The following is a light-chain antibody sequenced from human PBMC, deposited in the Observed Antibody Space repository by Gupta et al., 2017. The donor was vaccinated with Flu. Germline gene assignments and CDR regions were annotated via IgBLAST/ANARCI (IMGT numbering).Light chain of an antibody. Sequence: SASIASNYVQWYQQRPGSSAIIVLYEDNQKPSGVPDRCAGSIDRSSNSASLTISGLKTEDEADYYGQSYDSDMPIIFGGGTKLTVL. CDR2: EDN. J-gene: IGLJ2*01. CDR3: QSYDSDMPII. V-gene: IGLV6-57*01. CDR1: SASIASNY.